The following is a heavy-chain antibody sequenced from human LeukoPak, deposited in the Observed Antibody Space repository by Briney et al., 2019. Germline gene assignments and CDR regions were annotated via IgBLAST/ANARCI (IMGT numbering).Heavy chain of an antibody. V-gene: IGHV4-31*03. Sequence: PSETLSLTCTVSGGSISSGGYYWNWIRQHPGKGLEWIGYIYDSGSTDYNPSLKSRVTISVETSKYQFSLKLSSVTAADTAVYYCAREGVAFQGAFDIWGQGTMVTVSS. CDR1: GGSISSGGYY. CDR3: AREGVAFQGAFDI. D-gene: IGHD3-10*01. CDR2: IYDSGST. J-gene: IGHJ3*02.